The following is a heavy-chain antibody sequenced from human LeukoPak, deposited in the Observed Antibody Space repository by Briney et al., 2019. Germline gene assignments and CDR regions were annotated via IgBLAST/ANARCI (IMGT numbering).Heavy chain of an antibody. CDR2: ISYDGSNK. D-gene: IGHD3-22*01. J-gene: IGHJ4*02. V-gene: IGHV3-30-3*01. CDR3: ASSPGGFYDSSGYYSSL. Sequence: GGSLRPSCAASGFTFSSYAMHWVRQAPGKGLEWVAVISYDGSNKYYADSVKSRFTISRDNSKNTLYLQMNSLRAEDTAVYYCASSPGGFYDSSGYYSSLWGQGTLVTVSS. CDR1: GFTFSSYA.